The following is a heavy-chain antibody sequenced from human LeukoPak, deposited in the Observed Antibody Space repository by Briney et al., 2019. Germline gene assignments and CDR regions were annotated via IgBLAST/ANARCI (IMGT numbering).Heavy chain of an antibody. CDR3: ARDEIDYYDSSGLTFDY. D-gene: IGHD3-22*01. V-gene: IGHV1-18*01. CDR1: GYTFTSYG. CDR2: MSAYNGNT. J-gene: IGHJ4*02. Sequence: ASVKVSCKASGYTFTSYGISWVRQAPGQGLEWMGWMSAYNGNTNYAQKLQGRVTMTTDTSTSTAYMELRSLRSDDTAVYYCARDEIDYYDSSGLTFDYWGQGTLVTVSS.